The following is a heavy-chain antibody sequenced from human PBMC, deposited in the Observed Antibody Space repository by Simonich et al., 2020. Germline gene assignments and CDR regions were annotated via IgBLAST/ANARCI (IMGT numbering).Heavy chain of an antibody. CDR3: ARGLLSGSYYAFDI. J-gene: IGHJ3*02. CDR2: INPNSGGT. D-gene: IGHD1-26*01. CDR1: GYTFTGDY. Sequence: QGQLVQSGAEVKKPGASVKVFCKASGYTFTGDYMHCVRQAPGQGLECKGWINPNSGGTNYAQKFQGRLTITSDTSISTAYMELSRLRSDDTAVYYCARGLLSGSYYAFDIWGQGTMVTVSS. V-gene: IGHV1-2*02.